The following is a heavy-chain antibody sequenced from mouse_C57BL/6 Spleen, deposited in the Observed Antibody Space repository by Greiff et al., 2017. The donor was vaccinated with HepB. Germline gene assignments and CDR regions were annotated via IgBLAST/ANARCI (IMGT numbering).Heavy chain of an antibody. D-gene: IGHD1-1*01. CDR2: IDPSDSET. CDR3: AIYYYGSSYFDV. CDR1: GYTFTSYW. Sequence: QVQLQQPGAELVRPGSSVKLSCKASGYTFTSYWMHWVKQRPIQGLEWIGNIDPSDSETHYNQKFKDKATLTVDKSSSTAYMQLSSLTSEDSAVYDCAIYYYGSSYFDVWGTGTTVTVSS. V-gene: IGHV1-52*01. J-gene: IGHJ1*03.